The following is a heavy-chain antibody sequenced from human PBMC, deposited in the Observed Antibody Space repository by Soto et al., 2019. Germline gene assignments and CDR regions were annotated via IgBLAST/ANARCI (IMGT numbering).Heavy chain of an antibody. CDR2: ITRSSSAI. D-gene: IGHD4-17*01. Sequence: EVQLVESGGGLVQPGGSLRLSCAASGFTFSTYTMNWVRQAPGKGLEWVSYITRSSSAIYYADSVKGRFTMSRDNAKKSLYLQMNSLRAEDTAVYYCARDQDYVFDLWCQGTKVTVSP. V-gene: IGHV3-48*01. CDR3: ARDQDYVFDL. J-gene: IGHJ3*01. CDR1: GFTFSTYT.